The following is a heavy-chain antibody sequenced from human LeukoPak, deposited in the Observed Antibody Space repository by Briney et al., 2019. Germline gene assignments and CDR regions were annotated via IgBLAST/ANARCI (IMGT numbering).Heavy chain of an antibody. CDR2: INPNSGGT. CDR3: ATDPGIAVAGPRGENY. Sequence: ASVKVSCKTSGYTFIGYYMHWVRQAPGQGLEWMGRINPNSGGTNYAQKFQGRVTMTRDTSITTAYMELSRLRSEDTAVYYCATDPGIAVAGPRGENYWGQGTLVTVSS. D-gene: IGHD6-19*01. CDR1: GYTFIGYY. V-gene: IGHV1-2*06. J-gene: IGHJ4*02.